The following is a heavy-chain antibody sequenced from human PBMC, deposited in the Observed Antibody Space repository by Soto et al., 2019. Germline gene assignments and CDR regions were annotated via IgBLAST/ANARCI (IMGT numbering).Heavy chain of an antibody. CDR3: AKDRSSGWPTYYYYMDV. J-gene: IGHJ6*03. V-gene: IGHV3-23*01. CDR2: ISGSGGST. D-gene: IGHD6-19*01. CDR1: GFTFSSYA. Sequence: GGSLRLSCAASGFTFSSYAMSWVRQAPGKGLEWVSAISGSGGSTYYADSVKGRFTISRDNSKNTLYLQMNSLRAEDTAVYYCAKDRSSGWPTYYYYMDVWGKGTTVTVSS.